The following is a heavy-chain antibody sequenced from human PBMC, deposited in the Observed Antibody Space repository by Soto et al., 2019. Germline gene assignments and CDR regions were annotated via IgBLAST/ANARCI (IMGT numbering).Heavy chain of an antibody. D-gene: IGHD3-10*01. V-gene: IGHV1-3*01. J-gene: IGHJ4*02. CDR3: ARVGHYYGSGTTYDY. Sequence: QVQLVQSGAEVKKPGASVKVSCKASGYTFTSYAMHWVRQAPGQRLEWMGWINAGNGNTKYSQKFQGRVTITRVTSASTAYMELSSLRSEDTAVYYCARVGHYYGSGTTYDYWGQGTLVTVSS. CDR2: INAGNGNT. CDR1: GYTFTSYA.